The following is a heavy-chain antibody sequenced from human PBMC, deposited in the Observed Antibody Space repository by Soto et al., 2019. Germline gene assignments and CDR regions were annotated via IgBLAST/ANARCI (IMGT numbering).Heavy chain of an antibody. J-gene: IGHJ4*02. Sequence: GGSLRVSCAASGFTFSSYAMRWVRQATGKGLEWVSAIRGSGGSTYYADSVKGRFTISRDNSKDTLYLQMNSLRAEDTAVYYCTKGSGNYYYGVGYDFDYWGQGTLVTVSS. D-gene: IGHD3-10*01. CDR2: IRGSGGST. CDR1: GFTFSSYA. CDR3: TKGSGNYYYGVGYDFDY. V-gene: IGHV3-23*01.